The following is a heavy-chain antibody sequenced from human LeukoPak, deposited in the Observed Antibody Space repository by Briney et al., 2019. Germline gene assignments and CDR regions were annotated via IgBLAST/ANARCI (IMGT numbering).Heavy chain of an antibody. CDR3: ASGSAQIAVAGTMDYYYYYMDV. V-gene: IGHV1-46*01. D-gene: IGHD6-19*01. CDR1: GYSFITYY. Sequence: ASVKVSCKASGYSFITYYMHWMRQAPGQGLEWMGTMNPRGGSTNYAQKFQDRVTMIRDPSTSTVYMELSSLRSEDTAVYYCASGSAQIAVAGTMDYYYYYMDVWGKGTTVTVSS. CDR2: MNPRGGST. J-gene: IGHJ6*03.